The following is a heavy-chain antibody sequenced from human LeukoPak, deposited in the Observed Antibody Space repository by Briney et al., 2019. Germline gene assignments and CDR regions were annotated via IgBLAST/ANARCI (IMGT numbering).Heavy chain of an antibody. CDR2: IYPDDSDT. V-gene: IGHV5-51*01. Sequence: GESLKISCQASGYSFTKYWIGWVRQMPGKGLEWMGIIYPDDSDTTYSPSFQGQVTISADKSISTAYLQWSSLKASDTAMYYCARHQADCSSTSCYRPGYYYYYMDVWGKGTTVTISS. CDR3: ARHQADCSSTSCYRPGYYYYYMDV. D-gene: IGHD2-2*01. CDR1: GYSFTKYW. J-gene: IGHJ6*03.